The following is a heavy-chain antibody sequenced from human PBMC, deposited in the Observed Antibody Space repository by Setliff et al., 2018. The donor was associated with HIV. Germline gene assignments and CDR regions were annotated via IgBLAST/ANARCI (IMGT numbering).Heavy chain of an antibody. CDR2: ISNIDGST. V-gene: IGHV3-23*01. D-gene: IGHD5-18*01. CDR1: EITFGNSI. Sequence: GGSLRLSCAVSEITFGNSIIAWVRQATGKGLEWVSTISNIDGSTYFADSVKGRFTISGDSSKNTVYLQLNSLRAEDTAVYFCAKRWGYSYVRAFDIWGQGTMVTVSS. CDR3: AKRWGYSYVRAFDI. J-gene: IGHJ3*02.